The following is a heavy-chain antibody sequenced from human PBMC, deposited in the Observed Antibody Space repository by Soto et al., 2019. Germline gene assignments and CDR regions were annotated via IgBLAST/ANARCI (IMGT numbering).Heavy chain of an antibody. CDR2: INHSGST. Sequence: SETLSLTCAVYGGSFSGYYWSRIRQPPGKGLEWIGEINHSGSTYYNPSLKSRVTISVDTSKNQFSLKLSSVTAADTAVYYCARHDDSGWLIGGFDIWGQGTVVTVSS. J-gene: IGHJ3*02. CDR1: GGSFSGYY. V-gene: IGHV4-34*01. D-gene: IGHD3-16*01. CDR3: ARHDDSGWLIGGFDI.